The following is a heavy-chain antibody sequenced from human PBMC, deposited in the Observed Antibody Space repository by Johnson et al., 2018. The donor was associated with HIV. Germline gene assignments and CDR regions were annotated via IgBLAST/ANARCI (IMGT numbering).Heavy chain of an antibody. V-gene: IGHV3-7*01. CDR2: IKQDGSEK. CDR1: GFTFNNHW. Sequence: EVQLVESGGGLVQPGRSLRLSCAASGFTFNNHWMTWVRQAPGKGLEWVANIKQDGSEKYYVDCVKGRCTISRDNSKNTLYLQLGSLRDDDTAVYYWVRRQYISTWQDAFDVWGQGTTVTVSS. CDR3: VRRQYISTWQDAFDV. D-gene: IGHD6-13*01. J-gene: IGHJ3*01.